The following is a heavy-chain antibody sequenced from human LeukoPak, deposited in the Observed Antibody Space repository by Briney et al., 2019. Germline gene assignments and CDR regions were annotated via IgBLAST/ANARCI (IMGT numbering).Heavy chain of an antibody. V-gene: IGHV4-59*01. CDR1: GGSISSYY. D-gene: IGHD3-16*01. CDR2: IYYSGST. J-gene: IGHJ4*02. CDR3: AREGWGSSEFDY. Sequence: KPSETLSLTRTVSGGSISSYYWSWIRQPPGKGLEWIGYIYYSGSTNYNPSLKSRVTISVDTSKNQFSLKLSSVTAADTAVYYCAREGWGSSEFDYWGQGTLVTVSS.